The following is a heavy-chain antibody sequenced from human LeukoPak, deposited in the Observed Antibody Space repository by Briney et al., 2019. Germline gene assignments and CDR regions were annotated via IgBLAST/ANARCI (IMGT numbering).Heavy chain of an antibody. V-gene: IGHV3-23*01. CDR2: ISGSGGST. J-gene: IGHJ4*02. D-gene: IGHD3-10*01. CDR1: GGTFSSYA. Sequence: ASVKVSCKASGGTFSSYAISWDRQAPGKGLEWVSTISGSGGSTYYADSVKGRFTISRDNSKNTLYLQMNSLRAEDTAVYYCAKADGSGSYSDFWGQGTLVTVSS. CDR3: AKADGSGSYSDF.